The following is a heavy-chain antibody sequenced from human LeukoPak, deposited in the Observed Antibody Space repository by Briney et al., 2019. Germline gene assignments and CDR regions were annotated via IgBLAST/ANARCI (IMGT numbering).Heavy chain of an antibody. D-gene: IGHD2-2*01. Sequence: GASVKVSCKASGYTFTGYYMHWVRQAPGQRLEWMGWINPNSGGTNYAQKFQGRVTMTRDTSISTAYMELSRLRSDDTAVYYCARGHCSSTSCYANGYYYGMDVWGQGTTVTVSS. V-gene: IGHV1-2*02. J-gene: IGHJ6*02. CDR3: ARGHCSSTSCYANGYYYGMDV. CDR1: GYTFTGYY. CDR2: INPNSGGT.